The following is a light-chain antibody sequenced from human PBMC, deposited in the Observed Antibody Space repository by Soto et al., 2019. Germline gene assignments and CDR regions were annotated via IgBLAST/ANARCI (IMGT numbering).Light chain of an antibody. V-gene: IGKV3-20*01. CDR3: QQYASSHRT. J-gene: IGKJ1*01. Sequence: EIVLTQSPGTLSLSPGERATLSCRASQSVSNNYLAWYQQKPGQAPRLLIYGASNRATGIPDRFTGGGSGTDFTLTINRLEPEDFAVYYCQQYASSHRTFGQGTKVDIK. CDR1: QSVSNNY. CDR2: GAS.